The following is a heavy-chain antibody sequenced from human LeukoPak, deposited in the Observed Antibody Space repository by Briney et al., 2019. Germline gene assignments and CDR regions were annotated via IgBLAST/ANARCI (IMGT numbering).Heavy chain of an antibody. J-gene: IGHJ4*02. Sequence: SETLSLTCSVSGGSLRSDRHNWAWVRQSADKGLEHIGSVDQTGSPYYNPPLKSRVTISVDTSNKQFSLNLTSVTAADTAVYYCARGLVDGYNGGFDYWGQGTLVTVSS. CDR2: VDQTGSP. D-gene: IGHD5-24*01. CDR3: ARGLVDGYNGGFDY. CDR1: GGSLRSDRHN. V-gene: IGHV4-39*07.